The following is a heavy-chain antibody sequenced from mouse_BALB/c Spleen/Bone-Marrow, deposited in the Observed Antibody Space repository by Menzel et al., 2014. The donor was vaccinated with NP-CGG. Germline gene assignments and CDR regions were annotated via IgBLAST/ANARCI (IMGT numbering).Heavy chain of an antibody. CDR2: IDPANGNT. CDR3: ANYYYGSSLFAY. Sequence: VQLKQSGAELVKPGASVKLPCTASGFNIKDTYMHWVEQRPEQGLEWIGRIDPANGNTKYDPKFQGKATITADTSSNTAYLQLSSLTSEDTAVYYCANYYYGSSLFAYWGQGTLVTVSA. J-gene: IGHJ3*01. D-gene: IGHD1-1*01. V-gene: IGHV14-3*02. CDR1: GFNIKDTY.